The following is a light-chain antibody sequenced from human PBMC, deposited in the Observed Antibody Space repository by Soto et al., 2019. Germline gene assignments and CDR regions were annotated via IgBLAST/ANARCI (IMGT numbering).Light chain of an antibody. CDR2: GAS. CDR1: PSVSSSY. Sequence: EIVLTQSPGTLSLSPGERATLSCRASPSVSSSYLAWYQQKPGQAPRLLFYGASRRATGIPDRFSGSGSGTVFTITISRLEPEDFAVYYCHKYGSAPPYSFGQGTKREIK. V-gene: IGKV3-20*01. J-gene: IGKJ2*03. CDR3: HKYGSAPPYS.